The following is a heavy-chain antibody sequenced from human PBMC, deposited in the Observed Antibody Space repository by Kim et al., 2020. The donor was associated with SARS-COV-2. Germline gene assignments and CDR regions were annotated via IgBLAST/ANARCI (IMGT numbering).Heavy chain of an antibody. CDR2: IYSRGST. CDR1: GGSISSSSYY. J-gene: IGHJ6*02. D-gene: IGHD6-13*01. CDR3: AKHRSSRWNTDYYYGMDV. Sequence: SETLSLTCTVSGGSISSSSYYWGWIRQPPGKGLEWIGTIYSRGSTYYNPSPKSRVIISVDTSKNQFSLKVTSMTAADTAVYYCAKHRSSRWNTDYYYGMDVWGQGTTVTVSS. V-gene: IGHV4-39*01.